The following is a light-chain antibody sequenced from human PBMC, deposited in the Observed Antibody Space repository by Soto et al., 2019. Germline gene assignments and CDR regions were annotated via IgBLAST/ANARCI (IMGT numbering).Light chain of an antibody. CDR1: TSNIGTNF. Sequence: QSVLTQPPSASGTPGQRVTISCSGSTSNIGTNFVCWYQQLPGTAPKLLIYRNIERPSGVPDRFSGSKSGTSASLAISGLRSEDEADYYCASWNDSLSVVFGGGTKLTVL. V-gene: IGLV1-47*01. J-gene: IGLJ2*01. CDR2: RNI. CDR3: ASWNDSLSVV.